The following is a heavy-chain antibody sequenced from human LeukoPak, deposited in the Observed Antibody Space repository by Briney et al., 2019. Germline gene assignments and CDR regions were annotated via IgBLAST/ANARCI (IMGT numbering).Heavy chain of an antibody. CDR2: INSDGSST. V-gene: IGHV3-74*01. J-gene: IGHJ4*02. Sequence: GGSLRLSCTASGFTFGDYAMSWVRQAPGKGLVWVSRINSDGSSTSYADSVKGRFTISRDNAKNTLYLQMNSLRAEDTAVYYCARDGDGYNHRGPRYYFDYWGQGTLVTVSS. CDR3: ARDGDGYNHRGPRYYFDY. D-gene: IGHD5-24*01. CDR1: GFTFGDYA.